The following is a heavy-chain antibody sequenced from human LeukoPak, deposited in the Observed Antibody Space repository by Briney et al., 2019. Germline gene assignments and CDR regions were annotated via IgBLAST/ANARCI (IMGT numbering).Heavy chain of an antibody. D-gene: IGHD5/OR15-5a*01. CDR3: ARSTRNRLYNWFDP. V-gene: IGHV4-39*07. J-gene: IGHJ5*02. CDR2: IYYNRGT. Sequence: SETLSLTCTVSSDSISNSAYHWGWIRQPPGRGLEWIGTIYYNRGTYYNPSLKSRVTISVDTSKNQFSLKLSSVTAADTAVYYCARSTRNRLYNWFDPWGQGTLVTVSS. CDR1: SDSISNSAYH.